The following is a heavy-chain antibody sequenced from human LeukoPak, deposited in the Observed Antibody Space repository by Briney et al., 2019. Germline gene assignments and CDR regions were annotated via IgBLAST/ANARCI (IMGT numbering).Heavy chain of an antibody. CDR1: GGSISSGDYY. J-gene: IGHJ3*02. Sequence: SETLSLTCTVSGGSISSGDYYWSWIRQPPGKGLEWIGYIYYSGSTYYNPSLKSRVTISVDTSKNQFSLKLSSVTAADTAVYYCAGDTVTLARRGAFDIWGQGTMVTVSS. CDR3: AGDTVTLARRGAFDI. D-gene: IGHD4-17*01. CDR2: IYYSGST. V-gene: IGHV4-30-4*01.